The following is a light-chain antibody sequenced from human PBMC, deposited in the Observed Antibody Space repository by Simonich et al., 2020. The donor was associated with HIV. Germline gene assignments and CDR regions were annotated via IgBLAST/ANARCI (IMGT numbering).Light chain of an antibody. CDR1: SGHSTYA. CDR2: VNNDGSH. CDR3: QTWGSGIQV. Sequence: QIVLTQSPSASASLGASVKLTCTLSSGHSTYAIARHQQLPEKGPRFVMKVNNDGSHNKGGGIPDRFSGSSSGAERYLTISSLQSEDEADYYCQTWGSGIQVFGGGTKLTVL. V-gene: IGLV4-69*01. J-gene: IGLJ3*02.